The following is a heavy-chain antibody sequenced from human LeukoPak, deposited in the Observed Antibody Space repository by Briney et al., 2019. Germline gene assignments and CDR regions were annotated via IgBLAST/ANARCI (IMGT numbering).Heavy chain of an antibody. Sequence: ASVRVSCKTSGYKFLSHGISWVRQAPGQGLQWLGWIRADNGDTRFAQKFQGRFTMTTDTSTSTAHMELRSLRSDDTAVYYCARDWPTVIADFWGQGTLVTVSS. J-gene: IGHJ1*01. CDR1: GYKFLSHG. CDR2: IRADNGDT. V-gene: IGHV1-18*04. D-gene: IGHD4-11*01. CDR3: ARDWPTVIADF.